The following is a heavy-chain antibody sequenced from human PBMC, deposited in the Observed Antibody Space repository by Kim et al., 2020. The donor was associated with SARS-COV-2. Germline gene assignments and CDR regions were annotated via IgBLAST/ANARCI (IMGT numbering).Heavy chain of an antibody. CDR3: ANLGADYFDY. J-gene: IGHJ4*02. D-gene: IGHD3-16*01. Sequence: STYYADAVKGRFTISRDNSKNTLYVQMKSLRAEDTAVYYCANLGADYFDYWGQGTLVTVSS. CDR2: ST. V-gene: IGHV3-23*01.